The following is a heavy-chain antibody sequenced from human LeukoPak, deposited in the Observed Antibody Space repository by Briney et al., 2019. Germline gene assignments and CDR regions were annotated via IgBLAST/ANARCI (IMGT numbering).Heavy chain of an antibody. CDR3: ATHSGGY. D-gene: IGHD3-16*01. Sequence: PGGSLRLSCAASGFTVNSNYMSWVRHAPGKGLEWVSAIYSGGSTYYADSVKGRFTISRDISKNTLFLQMNALRAEDTAVYYCATHSGGYWGQGTLVTVSS. CDR1: GFTVNSNY. V-gene: IGHV3-66*01. CDR2: IYSGGST. J-gene: IGHJ4*02.